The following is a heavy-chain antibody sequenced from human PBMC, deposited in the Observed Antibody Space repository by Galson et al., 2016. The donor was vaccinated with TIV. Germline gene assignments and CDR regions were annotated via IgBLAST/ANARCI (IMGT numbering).Heavy chain of an antibody. CDR3: ARDRGSMTMILVVEYHFGMEV. CDR2: ISSYKGDT. Sequence: SVKVSCKASGYTFSSYRFSWVRQAPGQGREWLGWISSYKGDTNYAHNLRGRLTMTTDSSTTTASMAWRSLRSDDTAVYFCARDRGSMTMILVVEYHFGMEVWGQGTSVTVS. CDR1: GYTFSSYR. J-gene: IGHJ6*02. D-gene: IGHD3-22*01. V-gene: IGHV1-18*04.